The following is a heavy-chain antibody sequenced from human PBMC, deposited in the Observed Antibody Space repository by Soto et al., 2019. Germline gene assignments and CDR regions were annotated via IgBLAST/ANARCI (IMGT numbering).Heavy chain of an antibody. CDR1: GFTFTDHG. Sequence: GGSLRLSCSASGFTFTDHGMHWVRQAPGKGLEWVALISFDGDSKYYADSVKGRFAISRDGSRNTVYLQMNGLTTEDTAVYYCAKDRLNGYNLFYFDYWGQGTLITVSS. D-gene: IGHD5-12*01. CDR3: AKDRLNGYNLFYFDY. V-gene: IGHV3-30*18. J-gene: IGHJ4*02. CDR2: ISFDGDSK.